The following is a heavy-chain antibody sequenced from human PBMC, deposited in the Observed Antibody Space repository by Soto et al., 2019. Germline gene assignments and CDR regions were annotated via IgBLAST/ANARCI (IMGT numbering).Heavy chain of an antibody. Sequence: QVQLVQSGAEVKKPGSSVKVSCKASGGTFSSYAISWVRQAPGQGLEWMGGIIPIFGTANYAQKFQGRVTITADESTSTAYMELSSLRSEDTAVYYCARVVLGSRKRPVYYYGSGSGHGPIDPWGQGTLVTVSS. CDR1: GGTFSSYA. J-gene: IGHJ5*02. D-gene: IGHD3-10*01. CDR3: ARVVLGSRKRPVYYYGSGSGHGPIDP. CDR2: IIPIFGTA. V-gene: IGHV1-69*01.